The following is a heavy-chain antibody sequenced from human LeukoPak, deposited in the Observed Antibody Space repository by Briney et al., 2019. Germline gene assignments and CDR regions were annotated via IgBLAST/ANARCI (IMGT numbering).Heavy chain of an antibody. CDR3: ARDGAPGAFDI. CDR1: GGSISSGDYY. CDR2: IYYSGST. D-gene: IGHD3-16*01. Sequence: SETLSLTCTVSGGSISSGDYYWSWIRQPPGKGLEWIGYIYYSGSTYYNPSLKSRVTISVDTSKNQFSLKLSSVTAADTAVYYCARDGAPGAFDIWGQGTMVTVSS. J-gene: IGHJ3*02. V-gene: IGHV4-30-4*08.